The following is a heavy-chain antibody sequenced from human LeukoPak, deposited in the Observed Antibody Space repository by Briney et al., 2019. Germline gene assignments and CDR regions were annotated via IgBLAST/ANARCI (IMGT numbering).Heavy chain of an antibody. D-gene: IGHD2-2*01. CDR3: ARSLGYCSSTSCYPYYFDY. V-gene: IGHV4-34*01. CDR1: GGSFSGYY. J-gene: IGHJ4*02. Sequence: PSETLSLTCAVYGGSFSGYYWSWIRQPPGKGLEWIGEINHSGSTNYNPSLKSRVTISVDTSKNQFSLKLSSVTAADTAVYYCARSLGYCSSTSCYPYYFDYWGQGTLVTVSS. CDR2: INHSGST.